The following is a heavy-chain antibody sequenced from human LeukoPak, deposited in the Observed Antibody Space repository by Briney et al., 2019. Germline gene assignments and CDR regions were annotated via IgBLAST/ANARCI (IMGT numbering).Heavy chain of an antibody. CDR2: TRNRANSYNT. CDR3: ARDLGDGSGSYYYYYMDV. CDR1: GFTFSDHY. D-gene: IGHD3-10*01. V-gene: IGHV3-72*01. J-gene: IGHJ6*03. Sequence: GGSLSVSCAASGFTFSDHYMVGVRRAPGKGVEGVGRTRNRANSYNTEYTASVKGRFTISRDDSENSLYLKMNSLKTEDTAVYYCARDLGDGSGSYYYYYMDVWGKGTTVTVSS.